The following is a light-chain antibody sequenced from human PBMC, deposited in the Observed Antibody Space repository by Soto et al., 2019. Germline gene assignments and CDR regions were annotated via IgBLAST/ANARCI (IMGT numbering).Light chain of an antibody. CDR3: QQRSNWL. V-gene: IGKV3-11*01. J-gene: IGKJ3*01. CDR1: QSVRTY. Sequence: EIVLTQSPATLSLSPGERATLSCRASQSVRTYVAWYQQKPGQSPRLLIYDASNRATGIPARLSGSASGTYFSLTISSLEPEDFAVYYCQQRSNWLFGPGTKVDVK. CDR2: DAS.